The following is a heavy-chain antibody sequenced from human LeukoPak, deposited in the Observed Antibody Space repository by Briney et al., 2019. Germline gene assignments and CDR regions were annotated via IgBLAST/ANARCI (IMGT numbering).Heavy chain of an antibody. J-gene: IGHJ5*02. Sequence: SETLSLTCAVYGGSFSGYYWSWIRQPPGKGLEWIGYIHYSGSTNYNPSLKSRVTISTDTSKNHISLKLSSVTAADTAVYYCARHLYVRYWFDPWGQGTLVTVSS. CDR3: ARHLYVRYWFDP. CDR1: GGSFSGYY. V-gene: IGHV4-59*08. CDR2: IHYSGST. D-gene: IGHD5/OR15-5a*01.